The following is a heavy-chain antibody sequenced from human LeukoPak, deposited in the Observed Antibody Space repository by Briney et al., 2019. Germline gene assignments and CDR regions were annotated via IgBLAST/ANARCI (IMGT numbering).Heavy chain of an antibody. V-gene: IGHV1-2*02. Sequence: ASVKVSCKASGYTFTGYYMHWVRQAPGQGLEWMGWINPNSGGTNYAQKLQGRVTMTTDTSTSTAYMELRSLRSDDTAVYYCARSPRCSGGSCYSFDYWGQGTLVTVSS. D-gene: IGHD2-15*01. CDR1: GYTFTGYY. CDR3: ARSPRCSGGSCYSFDY. CDR2: INPNSGGT. J-gene: IGHJ4*02.